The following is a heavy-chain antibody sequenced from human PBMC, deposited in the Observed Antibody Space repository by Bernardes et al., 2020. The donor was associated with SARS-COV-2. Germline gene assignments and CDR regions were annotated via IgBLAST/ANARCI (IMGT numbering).Heavy chain of an antibody. V-gene: IGHV3-21*01. CDR1: GFTFSSYS. CDR3: AREVGSSWSSRYFDL. J-gene: IGHJ2*01. Sequence: GGSLRLSCAVSGFTFSSYSMNWVRQAPGKGLEWVSSISSSSSYIYYADSVKGRFTISRDNAKNSLYLQINSLRAEDTAVYYCAREVGSSWSSRYFDLWGRGTLVTVSS. CDR2: ISSSSSYI. D-gene: IGHD6-13*01.